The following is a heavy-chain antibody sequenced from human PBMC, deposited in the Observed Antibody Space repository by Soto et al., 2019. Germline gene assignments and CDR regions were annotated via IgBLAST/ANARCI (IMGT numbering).Heavy chain of an antibody. Sequence: SETLSLTCTVSGGSISSSSYYWGWIRQPPGKGLEWIGSIYYSGSTYYNPSLKSRVTISVDTSKNQFSLKLSSVTAADTAVYYCARLPQDNWGFLAFDIWGQGTMVTVSS. V-gene: IGHV4-39*01. D-gene: IGHD7-27*01. CDR3: ARLPQDNWGFLAFDI. CDR1: GGSISSSSYY. J-gene: IGHJ3*02. CDR2: IYYSGST.